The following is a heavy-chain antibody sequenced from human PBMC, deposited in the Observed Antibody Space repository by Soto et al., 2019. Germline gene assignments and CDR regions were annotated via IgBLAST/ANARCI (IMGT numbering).Heavy chain of an antibody. J-gene: IGHJ4*02. CDR3: ARDAQGVYDYVWGSYRPEYYFDY. CDR1: RFTFSSYW. V-gene: IGHV3-7*04. CDR2: IKQDGSEK. Sequence: EVQLVESGGGLVQPGGSLRLSCAASRFTFSSYWMSWVRQAPGKGLAWVARIKQDGSEKKYVDSVKGRFTISRDNAKNAMDLQKNSLRAEDTAVYYCARDAQGVYDYVWGSYRPEYYFDYWGQGTLVTVSS. D-gene: IGHD3-16*02.